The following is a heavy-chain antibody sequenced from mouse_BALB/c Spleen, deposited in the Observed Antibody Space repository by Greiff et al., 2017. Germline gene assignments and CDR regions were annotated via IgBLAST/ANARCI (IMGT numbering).Heavy chain of an antibody. Sequence: EVQLQQSGPSLVKPSQTLSLTCSVTGDSITSGYWNWIRKFPGNKLEYMGYISYSGSTYYNPSLKSRISITRDTSKNQYYLQLNSVTTEDTATYYCARSMSYDGYYFFAYWGQGTLVTVSA. CDR3: ARSMSYDGYYFFAY. D-gene: IGHD2-3*01. CDR2: ISYSGST. CDR1: GDSITSGY. V-gene: IGHV3-8*02. J-gene: IGHJ3*01.